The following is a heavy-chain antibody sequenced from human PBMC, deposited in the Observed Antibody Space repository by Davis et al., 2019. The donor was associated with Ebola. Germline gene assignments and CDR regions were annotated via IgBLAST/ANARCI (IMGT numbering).Heavy chain of an antibody. Sequence: MPSETLSLTCAVYGGSFSGYYWSWIRQPPGKGLEWIGEINHSGSTNYNPSLKSRVTISVDTSKNQFSLKLSSVTAADTAVYYCARLGKKWLRLFDYWGQGTLVTVSS. V-gene: IGHV4-34*01. CDR2: INHSGST. CDR1: GGSFSGYY. CDR3: ARLGKKWLRLFDY. D-gene: IGHD5-12*01. J-gene: IGHJ4*02.